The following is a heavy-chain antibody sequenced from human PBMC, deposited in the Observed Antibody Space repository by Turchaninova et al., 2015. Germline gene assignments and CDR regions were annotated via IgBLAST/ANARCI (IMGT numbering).Heavy chain of an antibody. V-gene: IGHV6-1*01. CDR2: TYSRSKWYN. J-gene: IGHJ4*02. Sequence: QVVLQQSGPGLVKPSQPLSPTCAISGDSVSSDSTAWTWIRQSPSRGLEWLGRTYSRSKWYNDYAVSVKSRITINPDTAKNQFSLQLNSVTPEDTAVYYCARGFGGTFDYWGQGTLVTVSS. CDR3: ARGFGGTFDY. D-gene: IGHD4-23*01. CDR1: GDSVSSDSTA.